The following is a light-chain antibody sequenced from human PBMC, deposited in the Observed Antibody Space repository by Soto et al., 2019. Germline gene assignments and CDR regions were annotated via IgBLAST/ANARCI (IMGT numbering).Light chain of an antibody. J-gene: IGKJ4*01. CDR1: QRISSSY. CDR3: QHYDSSPLP. Sequence: EIVLTQSPGTLSLSPGDRVTLSCRASQRISSSYLAWYQQRPGQAPRLLIYGASSRATGIPDRFSGSGSGTDFTLTIIKLEPEDFAVYYCQHYDSSPLPFGGGTRVEI. CDR2: GAS. V-gene: IGKV3-20*01.